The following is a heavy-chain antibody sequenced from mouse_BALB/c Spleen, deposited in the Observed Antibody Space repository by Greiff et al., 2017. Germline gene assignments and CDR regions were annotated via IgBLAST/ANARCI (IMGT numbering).Heavy chain of an antibody. J-gene: IGHJ4*01. V-gene: IGHV2-5-1*01. Sequence: QVQLQQSGPSLVQPSQSLSITCTVSGFSLTSYGVHWVRQSPGKGLEWLGVIWRGGSTDYNAAFMSRLSITKDNSKSQVFFKMNSLQADDTAIYYCAKIPTGTGYAMDYWGQGTSVTVSS. CDR2: IWRGGST. CDR3: AKIPTGTGYAMDY. CDR1: GFSLTSYG. D-gene: IGHD4-1*02.